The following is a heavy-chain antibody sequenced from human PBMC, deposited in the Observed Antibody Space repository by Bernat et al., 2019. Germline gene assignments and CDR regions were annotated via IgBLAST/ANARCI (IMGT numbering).Heavy chain of an antibody. J-gene: IGHJ4*02. D-gene: IGHD6-19*01. V-gene: IGHV3-21*01. CDR1: GFTFSAFT. CDR3: ASGNSGLLDY. Sequence: EVQLVESGGGLVKPGGSLRVSCATSGFTFSAFTMNWVRQAPGKGLEWVASITGSSSKIYYADSMTGRFTISRDNAEKSLYVQMNSLRAEDTAVYYCASGNSGLLDYWGQGTLVTVSS. CDR2: ITGSSSKI.